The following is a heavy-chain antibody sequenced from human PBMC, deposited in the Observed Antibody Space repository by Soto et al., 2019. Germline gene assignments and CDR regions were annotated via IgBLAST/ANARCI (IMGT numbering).Heavy chain of an antibody. CDR2: IYYSGST. D-gene: IGHD2-8*01. J-gene: IGHJ4*02. CDR3: AGDYCTNGVCYNDY. V-gene: IGHV4-61*01. CDR1: GGSVSSGSYY. Sequence: PSETLSLTCTVSGGSVSSGSYYWSWLRQPPGKGLEWIGYIYYSGSTNYNPSLKSRVTISVDTSKNQFSLKLSSVTAADTAVYYCAGDYCTNGVCYNDYWGQGTLVTVSS.